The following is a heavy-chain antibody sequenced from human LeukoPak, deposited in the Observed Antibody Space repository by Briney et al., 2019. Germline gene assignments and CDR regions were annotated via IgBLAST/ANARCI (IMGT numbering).Heavy chain of an antibody. CDR1: GFTFSNYW. CDR2: IKQDGSEK. CDR3: ARRGDTSSVSAFDI. Sequence: GGSLRLSCAASGFTFSNYWMSWVRQAPGKGLEWVANIKQDGSEKYYVDSVKGRFTISRDNAKNSLYLQMNSLRAEDTAVYYCARRGDTSSVSAFDIWGQGTMVAVSS. J-gene: IGHJ3*02. D-gene: IGHD3-22*01. V-gene: IGHV3-7*05.